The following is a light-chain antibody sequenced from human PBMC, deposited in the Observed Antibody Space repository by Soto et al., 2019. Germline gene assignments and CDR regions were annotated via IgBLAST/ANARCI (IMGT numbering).Light chain of an antibody. CDR3: QVSGRSALYT. CDR1: QSLSVSY. CDR2: STS. V-gene: IGKV3-20*01. Sequence: EIVLTQSPGTLSLSPGDRATLSCRASQSLSVSYIAWYQQKPGQAPRLLIYSTSTRAAGIPDRFTGRGSGTHFTLAISRLEPEDFAVYYCQVSGRSALYTFGQGTKVDIK. J-gene: IGKJ2*01.